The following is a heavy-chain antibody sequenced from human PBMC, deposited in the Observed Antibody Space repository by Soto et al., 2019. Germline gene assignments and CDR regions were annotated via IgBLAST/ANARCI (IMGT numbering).Heavy chain of an antibody. J-gene: IGHJ4*02. V-gene: IGHV3-23*01. CDR3: ARSLSEVFDY. Sequence: GGSLRLSCTASGFTFNKYAMSWIHQAPGKGLEWVSAITDSGAASHYADSVKGRFTVSRDNSKNTLYLQMNSLRADDTAVYYCARSLSEVFDYWGQGTLVTVSS. CDR2: ITDSGAAS. CDR1: GFTFNKYA.